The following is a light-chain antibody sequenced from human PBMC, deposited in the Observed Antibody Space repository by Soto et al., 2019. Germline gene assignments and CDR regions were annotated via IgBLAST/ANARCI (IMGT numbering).Light chain of an antibody. J-gene: IGKJ2*01. V-gene: IGKV3-20*01. CDR1: QSVSSSY. Sequence: EIVLTQSPGTLSLSPGERATLSCRASQSVSSSYLAWYQQKPGQAPRLLIYGASSRATGIPDRFSGSGSGTAFTLTISRLEPEDFAVCYCQQYGSSPYTFGQGTKLEIK. CDR3: QQYGSSPYT. CDR2: GAS.